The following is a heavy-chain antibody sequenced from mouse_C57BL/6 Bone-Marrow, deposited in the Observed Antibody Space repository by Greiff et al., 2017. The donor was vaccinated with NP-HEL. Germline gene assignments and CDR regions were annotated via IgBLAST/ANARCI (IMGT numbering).Heavy chain of an antibody. CDR2: IRSKSNNYAT. J-gene: IGHJ1*03. CDR1: GFSFNTYA. CDR3: VRQRDWYFDV. V-gene: IGHV10-1*01. Sequence: GGGLVQPKGSLKLSCAASGFSFNTYAMNWVRQAPGKGLEWVARIRSKSNNYATYYADSVKDRFTISRDDSESMIYLQMNNLKTEDTAMYYCVRQRDWYFDVWGTGTTVTVSS.